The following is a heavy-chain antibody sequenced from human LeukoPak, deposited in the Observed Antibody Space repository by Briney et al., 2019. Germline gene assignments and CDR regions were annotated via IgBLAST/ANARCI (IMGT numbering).Heavy chain of an antibody. D-gene: IGHD5-18*01. Sequence: SETLSLTCAVYGGSFSGYYWSWIRQPPGKGLEWIGEINHSGSTNYNPSLKSRVTISVDTSKNQFSLKLSSVTAADTAVYYRARGRGYSYGYYVDPAYYYYMDVWGKGTTVTVSS. CDR3: ARGRGYSYGYYVDPAYYYYMDV. J-gene: IGHJ6*03. CDR2: INHSGST. V-gene: IGHV4-34*01. CDR1: GGSFSGYY.